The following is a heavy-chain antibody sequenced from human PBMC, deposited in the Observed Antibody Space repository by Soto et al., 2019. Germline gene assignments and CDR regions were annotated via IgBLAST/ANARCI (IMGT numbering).Heavy chain of an antibody. V-gene: IGHV3-33*01. D-gene: IGHD6-13*01. CDR2: IWYDGSNK. CDR3: ATSGTEQQPIDY. J-gene: IGHJ4*02. Sequence: QVQLVESGGGVVQPGRSLRPSCAASGFTFSSYGMHWVRQAPGKGLEWVAVIWYDGSNKYYADSVKGRFTISRDNSKNTLYLQMNSLRAEDTAVYYCATSGTEQQPIDYWGQGTLVTVSS. CDR1: GFTFSSYG.